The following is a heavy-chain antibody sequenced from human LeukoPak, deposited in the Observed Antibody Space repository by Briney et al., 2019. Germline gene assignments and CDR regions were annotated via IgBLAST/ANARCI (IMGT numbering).Heavy chain of an antibody. V-gene: IGHV3-48*04. CDR2: ISSSSSTK. Sequence: PGGSLRLSCAASGFTFSSYSMNWVRQAPGKGLEWVSYISSSSSTKYYADSVKGRFTISRDNAKNSLYLQMNSLRAEDTAVYYCARPTTMTTIAADAFDIWGQGTMVTVSS. J-gene: IGHJ3*02. D-gene: IGHD4-17*01. CDR3: ARPTTMTTIAADAFDI. CDR1: GFTFSSYS.